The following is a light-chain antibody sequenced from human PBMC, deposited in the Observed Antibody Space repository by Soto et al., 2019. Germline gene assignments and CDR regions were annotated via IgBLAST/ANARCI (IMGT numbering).Light chain of an antibody. J-gene: IGKJ1*01. CDR3: MQGLQTPWT. CDR1: QSLLHSNGYNY. V-gene: IGKV2-28*01. CDR2: LGS. Sequence: DIVMTQSPLSLPVTPGEPASISCRSSQSLLHSNGYNYLDWYLQKPGQSPQLLIYLGSNRASGVPERFSGSGSGTDFTLKISRVEAEDVGVYYCMQGLQTPWTFGQGTKVEIK.